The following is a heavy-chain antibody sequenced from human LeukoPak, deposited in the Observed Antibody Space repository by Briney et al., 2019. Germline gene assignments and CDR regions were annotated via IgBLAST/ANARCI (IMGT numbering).Heavy chain of an antibody. D-gene: IGHD6-19*01. CDR2: ISGSGAYS. J-gene: IGHJ4*02. V-gene: IGHV3-23*01. CDR3: AKDIDWLAFED. Sequence: GGSLRLSCAASGFTFSNYAMSWVRQAPGKGLEWVSGISGSGAYSYYADSVKGRFTISRDNSENTVYLQMNSLRVEDTAVYYCAKDIDWLAFEDWGQGTLVTVSS. CDR1: GFTFSNYA.